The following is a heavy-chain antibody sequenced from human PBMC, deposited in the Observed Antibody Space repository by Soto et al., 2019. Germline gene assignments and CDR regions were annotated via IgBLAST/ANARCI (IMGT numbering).Heavy chain of an antibody. CDR3: AKGMYYYDSSGYRLFDY. CDR1: GFTFRNFA. D-gene: IGHD3-22*01. J-gene: IGHJ4*02. Sequence: EVHLLDSGGGLIQPGGSLRRSCAASGFTFRNFAMNWVRQAPGKGLEWVSGISVSGGTTYYADSVRGRFTVSRDNSKNSVFLQMNSLRAEDTAVYFCAKGMYYYDSSGYRLFDYWGQGTLVTVSS. V-gene: IGHV3-23*01. CDR2: ISVSGGTT.